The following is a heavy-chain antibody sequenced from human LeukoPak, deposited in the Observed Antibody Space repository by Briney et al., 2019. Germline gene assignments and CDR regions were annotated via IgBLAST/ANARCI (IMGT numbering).Heavy chain of an antibody. CDR1: GGSISSYY. V-gene: IGHV4-59*01. CDR2: IYYSGTT. J-gene: IGHJ5*02. Sequence: SETLSLTCTVSGGSISSYYWSWIRQPPGKGLEWIGYIYYSGTTNYNPSLKSRVTISVDTSKNQFSLKLSSVTAADTAVYYCVRQPYNWNYGWLDPWGQGTLVTVSS. D-gene: IGHD1-7*01. CDR3: VRQPYNWNYGWLDP.